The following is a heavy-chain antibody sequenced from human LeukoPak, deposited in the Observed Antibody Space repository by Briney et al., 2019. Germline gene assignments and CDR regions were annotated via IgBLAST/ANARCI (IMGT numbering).Heavy chain of an antibody. D-gene: IGHD2-2*01. Sequence: GGSLRLSCAASGLTFSNYAMHWVRQAPGKGLEWVAVISHDGSNKYYADSVKGRFTISRDNAKNTLYLQMNSLRAEDTAVYYCARAYCSSTSCYSELFDPWGQGILVTVSS. J-gene: IGHJ5*02. V-gene: IGHV3-30-3*01. CDR2: ISHDGSNK. CDR3: ARAYCSSTSCYSELFDP. CDR1: GLTFSNYA.